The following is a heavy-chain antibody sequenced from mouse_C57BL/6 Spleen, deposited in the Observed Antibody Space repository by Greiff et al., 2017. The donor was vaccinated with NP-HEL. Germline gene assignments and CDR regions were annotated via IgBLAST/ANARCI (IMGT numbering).Heavy chain of an antibody. CDR3: ARWGL. CDR2: IDPSDCFT. CDR1: GYTFTNYW. V-gene: IGHV1-69*01. Sequence: QVQLQQSGAELMMPGASVKLSCKASGYTFTNYWIHWVKQRPGQGLEWIGEIDPSDCFTNYNQKFKDKSTLTVDKSSSTAYMQLSSLTSEDSAVYYCARWGLWGQGTLVTVSA. J-gene: IGHJ3*01.